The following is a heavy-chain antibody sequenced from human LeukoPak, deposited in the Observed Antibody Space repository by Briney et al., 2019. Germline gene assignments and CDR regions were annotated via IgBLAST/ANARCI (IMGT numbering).Heavy chain of an antibody. CDR2: IYPGNSDT. CDR1: GYGFTSYW. V-gene: IGHV5-51*01. Sequence: GVSLQISCKGFGYGFTSYWIGWVRRMPGKAVEWMGIIYPGNSDTRYSPSFQGQVTISAHKSISTAYPQWSSLKAPDTAMYYCARRSWTAGGSSSPDLDSGQGTLVTVPS. D-gene: IGHD1-26*01. J-gene: IGHJ4*02. CDR3: ARRSWTAGGSSSPDLD.